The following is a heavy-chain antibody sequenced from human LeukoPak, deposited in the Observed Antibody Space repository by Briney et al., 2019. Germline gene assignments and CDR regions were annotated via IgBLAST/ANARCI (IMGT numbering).Heavy chain of an antibody. CDR3: ARDSFSGSSLDY. J-gene: IGHJ4*02. CDR2: INWDCGST. Sequence: GGSLRLSCAASGFTFDEYGMSWVRQAPGKGLEWVSSINWDCGSTAYADSVQGRFTISRDNAKNSLHLQMKSLRAEDTAFYYCARDSFSGSSLDYWGQGTLVTVSS. V-gene: IGHV3-20*04. CDR1: GFTFDEYG. D-gene: IGHD1-26*01.